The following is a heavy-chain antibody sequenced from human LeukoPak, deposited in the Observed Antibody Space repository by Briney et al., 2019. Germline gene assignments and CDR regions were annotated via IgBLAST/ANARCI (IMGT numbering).Heavy chain of an antibody. Sequence: PGGSLRLSCAASGFTFSSYSMNWVRQAPGKGLEWVSYISSGSSTIYYADSVKGRFTISRDNSKNTLYLQMNSLRAEDTAVYYCAKDGGRDRVHYYYGMDVWGQGTTVTVSS. J-gene: IGHJ6*02. CDR2: ISSGSSTI. D-gene: IGHD3-3*01. CDR3: AKDGGRDRVHYYYGMDV. CDR1: GFTFSSYS. V-gene: IGHV3-48*01.